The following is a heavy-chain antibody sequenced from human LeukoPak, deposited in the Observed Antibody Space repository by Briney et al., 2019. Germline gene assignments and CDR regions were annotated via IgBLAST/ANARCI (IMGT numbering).Heavy chain of an antibody. D-gene: IGHD3-16*02. Sequence: PGGSLRLSCAASGFTFSSYSMNWVCQAPGKGLEWVSSISSSSSYIYYADSVKGRFTISRDNAKNSLYLQMNSLRAEDTAVYYCARGKDDYVWGSYRPFDYWGQGTLVTVSS. V-gene: IGHV3-21*01. CDR2: ISSSSSYI. J-gene: IGHJ4*02. CDR3: ARGKDDYVWGSYRPFDY. CDR1: GFTFSSYS.